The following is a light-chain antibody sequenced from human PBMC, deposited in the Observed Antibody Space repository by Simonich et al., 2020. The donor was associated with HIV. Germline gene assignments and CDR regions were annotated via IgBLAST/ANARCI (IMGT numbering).Light chain of an antibody. CDR2: GAS. V-gene: IGKV3-20*01. Sequence: EIVMTQSPATLSVSPGERATLSCRASQSVSSSYLAWYQHKPGQAPRLLIYGASSRATGIPDRFSGSGSGTDFTLTIRRLEPEDFAVYYCQQYGSSPETFGQGTKVEIK. CDR3: QQYGSSPET. J-gene: IGKJ1*01. CDR1: QSVSSSY.